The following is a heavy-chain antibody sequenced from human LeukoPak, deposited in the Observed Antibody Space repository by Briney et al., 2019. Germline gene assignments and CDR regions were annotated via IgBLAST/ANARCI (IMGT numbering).Heavy chain of an antibody. CDR3: ARGVLLWFGESPQGWFDP. D-gene: IGHD3-10*01. Sequence: SETLSLTCTVSGGSISSYYWSWIRQPAGKGLEWIGRIYTSGSTNYNPSLKSRVTMSVDTSENQFSLKLSSVTAADTAVYYCARGVLLWFGESPQGWFDPWGQGTLVTVSS. V-gene: IGHV4-4*07. J-gene: IGHJ5*02. CDR2: IYTSGST. CDR1: GGSISSYY.